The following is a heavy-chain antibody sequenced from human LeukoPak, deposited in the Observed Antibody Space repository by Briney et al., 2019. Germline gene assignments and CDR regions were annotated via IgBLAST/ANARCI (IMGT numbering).Heavy chain of an antibody. CDR1: GFTFSSYG. D-gene: IGHD6-19*01. J-gene: IGHJ4*02. CDR2: ISYDGSNK. CDR3: AKDNRLIAVAGIDY. V-gene: IGHV3-30*18. Sequence: GGSLRLSCAASGFTFSSYGMHWVRQAPGKGLEWVAVISYDGSNKYYADSVKGRFTISRDNSKNTLYLQMNSLRAEDTAVYYCAKDNRLIAVAGIDYWGQGTLVTVSS.